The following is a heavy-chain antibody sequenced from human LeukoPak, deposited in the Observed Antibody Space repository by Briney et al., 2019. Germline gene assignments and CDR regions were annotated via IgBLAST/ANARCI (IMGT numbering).Heavy chain of an antibody. J-gene: IGHJ3*02. V-gene: IGHV4-39*07. CDR2: IYYSGST. Sequence: PSETLSLTCSVSGGSISSSIYYWGWTRQPPGKGLEWIGSIYYSGSTYYNPSLKSRVTISVDTSKNQFSLKLSSVTAADTAVYYCARDVHSMVRGVIWVDAFDIWGQGTMVTVSS. CDR1: GGSISSSIYY. D-gene: IGHD3-10*01. CDR3: ARDVHSMVRGVIWVDAFDI.